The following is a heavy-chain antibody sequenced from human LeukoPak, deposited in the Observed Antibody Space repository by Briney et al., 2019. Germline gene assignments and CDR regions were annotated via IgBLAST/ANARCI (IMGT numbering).Heavy chain of an antibody. CDR3: ARDGGYDSSGYYSNYFDY. CDR1: GYTFTSYY. J-gene: IGHJ4*02. V-gene: IGHV1-46*01. CDR2: INPSGGST. Sequence: GASVKVSCKASGYTFTSYYMHWVRQAPGQGLEWVGIINPSGGSTSYAQKFQGRVTMTRDTSTSTVYMELSSLRSEDTAVYYCARDGGYDSSGYYSNYFDYWGQGTLVTVSS. D-gene: IGHD3-22*01.